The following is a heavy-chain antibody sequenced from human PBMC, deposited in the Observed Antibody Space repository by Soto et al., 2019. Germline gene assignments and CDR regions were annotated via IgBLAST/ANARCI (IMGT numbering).Heavy chain of an antibody. Sequence: EVQLVESGGGLAQPGGSLRLSCAASGFTLSGYAMDWVRQAPGKGLEYVSGISSNGVGTYSANSVQGRFTISRDNSKNTVYLQMSSLRPEDMAVYYCASRARPDFYYMDVWGKGTTVTVSS. D-gene: IGHD6-6*01. V-gene: IGHV3-64*01. CDR3: ASRARPDFYYMDV. J-gene: IGHJ6*03. CDR1: GFTLSGYA. CDR2: ISSNGVGT.